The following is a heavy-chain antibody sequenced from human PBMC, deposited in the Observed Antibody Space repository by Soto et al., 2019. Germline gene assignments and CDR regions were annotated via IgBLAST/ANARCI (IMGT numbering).Heavy chain of an antibody. Sequence: SAALFLTCTVSGGSISCYYRSWIRQPPEKGLGRVGYIYYSGSTNYNPSLKSRVTISVDTSKNQFSLKLSPVTAADTAVYYCARDVVDCSSTSCYYYYYYMDVWGKGTTVTVSS. D-gene: IGHD2-2*01. CDR3: ARDVVDCSSTSCYYYYYYMDV. CDR2: IYYSGST. CDR1: GGSISCYY. V-gene: IGHV4-59*01. J-gene: IGHJ6*03.